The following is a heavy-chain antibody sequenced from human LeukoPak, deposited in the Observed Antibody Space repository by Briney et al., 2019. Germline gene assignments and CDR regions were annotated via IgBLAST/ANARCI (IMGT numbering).Heavy chain of an antibody. CDR3: ARVKRDGYSTSLDY. Sequence: SETLSLTCTVSGGSISSYYWSWIRQPAGRGLEWIGRIYTSGSTNYNPSLKSRVTMSVDTSTSTVYMELSSLRSEDTAVYYCARVKRDGYSTSLDYWGQGTLVTVSS. V-gene: IGHV4-4*07. D-gene: IGHD5-24*01. J-gene: IGHJ4*02. CDR1: GGSISSYY. CDR2: IYTSGST.